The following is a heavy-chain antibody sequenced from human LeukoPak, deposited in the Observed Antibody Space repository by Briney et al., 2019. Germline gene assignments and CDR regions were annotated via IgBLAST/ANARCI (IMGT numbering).Heavy chain of an antibody. CDR2: ISSNGGST. CDR1: GFTFSRYS. D-gene: IGHD3-22*01. Sequence: PGGSLRLSCAASGFTFSRYSMHWVRQAPGKGLEYVSAISSNGGSTYYANSVKGRFTISRDNSKNTLYLQMGSLRAEDMAVYYCAKSGRMIVVAPDYWGQGTLVTVSS. J-gene: IGHJ4*02. CDR3: AKSGRMIVVAPDY. V-gene: IGHV3-64*01.